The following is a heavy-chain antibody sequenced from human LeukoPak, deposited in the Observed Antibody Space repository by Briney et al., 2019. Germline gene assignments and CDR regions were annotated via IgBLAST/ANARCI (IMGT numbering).Heavy chain of an antibody. Sequence: PSETLSLTCAVSGYSISSGYYWGWIRQPPGKGLEWIGSIYHSGSTYYNPSLKSRVTISVDTSKNQFSLKLSSVTAADTAVYYCASLLYSNPPFDYWGQGTLVTVSS. CDR3: ASLLYSNPPFDY. CDR2: IYHSGST. V-gene: IGHV4-38-2*01. CDR1: GYSISSGYY. J-gene: IGHJ4*02. D-gene: IGHD4-11*01.